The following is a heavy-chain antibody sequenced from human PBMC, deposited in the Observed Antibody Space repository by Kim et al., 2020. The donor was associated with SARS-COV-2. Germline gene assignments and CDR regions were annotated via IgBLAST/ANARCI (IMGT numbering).Heavy chain of an antibody. D-gene: IGHD5-18*01. CDR1: GYSFTSYW. V-gene: IGHV5-10-1*01. J-gene: IGHJ6*02. Sequence: GESLKISCKGSGYSFTSYWISWVRQMPGKGLEWMGRIDPSDSYTNYSPSFQGHVTISADKSISTAYLQWSSLKASDTAMYYCARLHRRGYSYGHYYYGMDVWGQGTTVTVSS. CDR2: IDPSDSYT. CDR3: ARLHRRGYSYGHYYYGMDV.